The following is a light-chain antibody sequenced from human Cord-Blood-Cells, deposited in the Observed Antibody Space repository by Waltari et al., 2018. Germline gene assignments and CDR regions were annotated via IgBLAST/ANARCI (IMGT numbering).Light chain of an antibody. CDR1: SSDVGRYNY. CDR3: SSYTSSSTLV. CDR2: DVS. V-gene: IGLV2-14*01. Sequence: QSALTHPASVSGSTGQDITISGPGTSSDVGRYNYVSWYQQHPGKAPKLMIYDVSKRPSGVSNRFSGSKSGNTASLTISGLQAEDEADYYCSSYTSSSTLVFGTGTKVTVL. J-gene: IGLJ1*01.